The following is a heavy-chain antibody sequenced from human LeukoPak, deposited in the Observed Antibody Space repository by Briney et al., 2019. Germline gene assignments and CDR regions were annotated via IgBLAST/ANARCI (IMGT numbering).Heavy chain of an antibody. V-gene: IGHV4-30-2*01. CDR1: GGSISSGGYY. Sequence: PSETLSLTCTVSGGSISSGGYYWSWIRQPPGKGLEWIGYIYHSGSTYYNPSLKSRVTISVDRSKNQFSLKLSSVTAADTAVYYCARGVGRYFQHWGQGTLVTVSS. J-gene: IGHJ1*01. CDR3: ARGVGRYFQH. D-gene: IGHD3-16*01. CDR2: IYHSGST.